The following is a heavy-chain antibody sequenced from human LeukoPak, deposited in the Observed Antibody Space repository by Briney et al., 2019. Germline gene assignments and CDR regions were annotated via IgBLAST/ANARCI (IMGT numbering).Heavy chain of an antibody. CDR3: AKGGTTVTTVGAFDI. V-gene: IGHV3-30*02. Sequence: GGSLRLSCAASGFTFSSYGMHWVRQAPGKGLEWVAFIRYDGSNKYYADSVKGRFTISRDNSKNTLYQQMNSLRAEDTAVYYCAKGGTTVTTVGAFDIWGQGTMVTVSS. CDR2: IRYDGSNK. CDR1: GFTFSSYG. J-gene: IGHJ3*02. D-gene: IGHD4-17*01.